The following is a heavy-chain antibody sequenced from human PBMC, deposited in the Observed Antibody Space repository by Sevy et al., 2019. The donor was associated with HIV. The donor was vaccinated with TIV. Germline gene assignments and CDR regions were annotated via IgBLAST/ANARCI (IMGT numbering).Heavy chain of an antibody. V-gene: IGHV1-69*13. J-gene: IGHJ4*02. CDR3: ARVGAGRDQLIWEDY. CDR1: GGTFSNHA. CDR2: IIPIFGTA. D-gene: IGHD2-2*01. Sequence: ASVKVSCKAPGGTFSNHAISCARQAPGQGLEWMGGIIPIFGTANYAQKFQGRVTITADESTSTAYMELSSLRSEDTAVYYCARVGAGRDQLIWEDYWGPGTLVTVSS.